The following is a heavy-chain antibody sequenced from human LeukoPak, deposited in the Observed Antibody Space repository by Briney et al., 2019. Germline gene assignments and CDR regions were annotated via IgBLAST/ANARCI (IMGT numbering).Heavy chain of an antibody. Sequence: PSETLSLTCAVYGGSFSSYYWSWIRQPPGKGLEWIGEINHSGSTNYNPSLKSRVTISVDTSKNQFSLKLSSVTAADTAVYYCARGVGYGGNSGDYWGQGTLVTVSS. CDR3: ARGVGYGGNSGDY. D-gene: IGHD4-23*01. CDR1: GGSFSSYY. CDR2: INHSGST. J-gene: IGHJ4*02. V-gene: IGHV4-34*01.